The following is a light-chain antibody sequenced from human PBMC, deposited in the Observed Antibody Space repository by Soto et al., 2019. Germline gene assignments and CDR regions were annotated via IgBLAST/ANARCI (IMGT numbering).Light chain of an antibody. CDR1: QSISTY. CDR3: QQSYSTADT. Sequence: DIQLTQSPSSLSASVGDRVSITCRASQSISTYLNWYQQKPGKAPKLLIYDASSLQSGVPSRFSGSGSGTDFTLTISSLQPEDFATYYCQQSYSTADTFGQGTKLEIK. J-gene: IGKJ2*01. CDR2: DAS. V-gene: IGKV1-39*01.